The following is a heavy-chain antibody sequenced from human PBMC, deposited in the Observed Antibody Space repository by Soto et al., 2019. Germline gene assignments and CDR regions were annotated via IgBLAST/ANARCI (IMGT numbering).Heavy chain of an antibody. J-gene: IGHJ3*01. D-gene: IGHD1-26*01. CDR2: ISGSGGST. CDR3: AKVGSGSDAFDL. CDR1: GFTFSSYA. Sequence: EVQLLESGGGLVQPGGSLRLSCAGSGFTFSSYAMSWVRQAPGKGLEWVSAISGSGGSTYYADSVKGRFTISRDNSKNTLYLQMNSLSAEDTAVYYCAKVGSGSDAFDLWGQGTMVTVSS. V-gene: IGHV3-23*01.